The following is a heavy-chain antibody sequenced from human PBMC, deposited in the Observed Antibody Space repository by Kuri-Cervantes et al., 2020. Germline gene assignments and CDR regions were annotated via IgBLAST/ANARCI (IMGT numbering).Heavy chain of an antibody. CDR2: IYTSGNT. V-gene: IGHV4-4*07. CDR1: GDSTSSYQ. J-gene: IGHJ4*02. D-gene: IGHD1-26*01. Sequence: SETLSLTCTVSGDSTSSYQWSWIRQPAGKGLEWIGRIYTSGNTNYNPSLKSRVTMSVDSSKNQFSLLLTSVTAADTAVYYCASSRGNYYGPIDYWGQGTLVTVSS. CDR3: ASSRGNYYGPIDY.